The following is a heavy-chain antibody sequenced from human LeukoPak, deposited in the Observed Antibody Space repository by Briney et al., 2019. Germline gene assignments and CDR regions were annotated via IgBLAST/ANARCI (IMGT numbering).Heavy chain of an antibody. D-gene: IGHD1-7*01. V-gene: IGHV1-18*01. CDR2: ISTGNGNT. CDR3: ARAINWNYALAY. CDR1: GCTLTSYG. J-gene: IGHJ4*02. Sequence: ASVKVSCKASGCTLTSYGISWVRQAPGQGLEWMGWISTGNGNTNYGQKFQGRVTMTTDTSTGTAYMELRSLRSDDTAMYYCARAINWNYALAYWGQGTLVTVSS.